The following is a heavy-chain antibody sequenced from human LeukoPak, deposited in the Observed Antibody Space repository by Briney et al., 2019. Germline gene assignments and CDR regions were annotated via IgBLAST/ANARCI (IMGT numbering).Heavy chain of an antibody. J-gene: IGHJ5*02. D-gene: IGHD3-16*01. CDR1: GFMFNSAW. Sequence: GGSLRLSCAASGFMFNSAWMSWVRQPPGKGPGWVGRIKSKTDDGTTDYAAPVKGRFTISRDDSRNILYLQMSGLKTEDPAIYYCARLQDWFDPRRQGTLVTVSS. V-gene: IGHV3-15*01. CDR3: ARLQDWFDP. CDR2: IKSKTDDGTT.